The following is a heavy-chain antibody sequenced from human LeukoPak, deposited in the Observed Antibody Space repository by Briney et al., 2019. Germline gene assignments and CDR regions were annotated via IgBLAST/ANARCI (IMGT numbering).Heavy chain of an antibody. CDR1: GFTFSSYA. CDR2: ISGSGGST. J-gene: IGHJ4*02. D-gene: IGHD3-10*01. V-gene: IGHV3-23*01. Sequence: GGSLRLSCAASGFTFSSYAMSWVRQAPGKGLEWVSAISGSGGSTYYADSVKGRFTISRDNSKNTLYLQMNSLRAEDTAVYYCAKVGARLLWFGESLYFDYWGQGTLVTVSS. CDR3: AKVGARLLWFGESLYFDY.